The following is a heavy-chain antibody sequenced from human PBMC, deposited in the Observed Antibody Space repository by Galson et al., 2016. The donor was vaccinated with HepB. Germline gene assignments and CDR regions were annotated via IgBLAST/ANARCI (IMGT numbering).Heavy chain of an antibody. Sequence: PLSLTCVVSGGSISSGGFSWIWIRQPPEKGLEWIGYIYHGGSTYHNPSLQSRVTISVDSSRNQFSLTLSSVTAADTAVYYCARGGGYSGSRLNQHYYGISVWGQGTTVTVSS. CDR2: IYHGGST. D-gene: IGHD5-12*01. V-gene: IGHV4-30-2*01. J-gene: IGHJ6*02. CDR1: GGSISSGGFS. CDR3: ARGGGYSGSRLNQHYYGISV.